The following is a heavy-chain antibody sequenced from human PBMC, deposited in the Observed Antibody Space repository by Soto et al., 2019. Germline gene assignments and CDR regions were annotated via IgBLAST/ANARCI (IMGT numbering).Heavy chain of an antibody. V-gene: IGHV1-8*01. J-gene: IGHJ4*02. Sequence: QAQLVQSGAEVKKPGASVKVSCKASGYTCTGYDINWLRQATGQGLEWMGWMNPNSGNTGYAQNFQGRVTMTRDNSISTAYMELTSLRDDDSAVYYCAGEKVGTTGIDFWGQGTLVTVSS. CDR3: AGEKVGTTGIDF. CDR1: GYTCTGYD. D-gene: IGHD1-26*01. CDR2: MNPNSGNT.